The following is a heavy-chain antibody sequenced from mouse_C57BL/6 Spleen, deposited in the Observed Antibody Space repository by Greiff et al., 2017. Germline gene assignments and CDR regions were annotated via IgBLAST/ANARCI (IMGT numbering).Heavy chain of an antibody. CDR2: INYDGSST. Sequence: EVKLVESEGGLVQPGSSMKLSCTASGFTFSDYYMAWVRQVPEKGLEWVANINYDGSSTYYLDSLKSRFIISRDNAKNILYLQMSSLKSEDTATYYCAREIYDGYSYFDYWGQGTTLTVSS. CDR1: GFTFSDYY. CDR3: AREIYDGYSYFDY. V-gene: IGHV5-16*01. D-gene: IGHD2-3*01. J-gene: IGHJ2*01.